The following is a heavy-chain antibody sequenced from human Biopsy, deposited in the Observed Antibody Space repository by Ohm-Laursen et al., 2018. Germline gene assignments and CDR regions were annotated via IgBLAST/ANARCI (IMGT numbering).Heavy chain of an antibody. Sequence: GSLRLSCSASGFTFTNYGMQWVRQAPGKGLERVAFIFYDGSNTYYADSVKGRFTISRDNSRDTLYLQMSSLRAEDTAVYYCAKDRYNYTPIGGFSMDVWGQGTTVTVSS. V-gene: IGHV3-30*02. J-gene: IGHJ6*02. CDR3: AKDRYNYTPIGGFSMDV. D-gene: IGHD5-18*01. CDR1: GFTFTNYG. CDR2: IFYDGSNT.